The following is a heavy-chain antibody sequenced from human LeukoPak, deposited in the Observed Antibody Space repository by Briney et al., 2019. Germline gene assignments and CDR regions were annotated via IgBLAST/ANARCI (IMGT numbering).Heavy chain of an antibody. V-gene: IGHV3-23*01. CDR1: GLTFNTYP. CDR2: ISGSGDTT. Sequence: GSLRLSCVASGLTFNTYPKAWVRQAPGKGLEWVSRISGSGDTTYYTDSVRGRFTISRDNSKNKVFLQMNSLRAEDTAIYFCATDSNPFDFWGQGTLVTVSS. J-gene: IGHJ4*02. D-gene: IGHD6-13*01. CDR3: ATDSNPFDF.